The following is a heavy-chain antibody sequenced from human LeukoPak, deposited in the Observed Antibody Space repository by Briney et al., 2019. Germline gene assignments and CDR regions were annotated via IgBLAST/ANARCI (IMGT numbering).Heavy chain of an antibody. J-gene: IGHJ5*02. D-gene: IGHD6-13*01. Sequence: GASVTVSCKASGYTFTGYYMHWVRQAPGQGLEWMGWINPNSGGTNYAQKFQGRVTMTRDTSISTAYMELSRLRSDDTAVYYCARDLSGEQQLVNWFDPWGQGTLVTVSS. CDR2: INPNSGGT. V-gene: IGHV1-2*02. CDR1: GYTFTGYY. CDR3: ARDLSGEQQLVNWFDP.